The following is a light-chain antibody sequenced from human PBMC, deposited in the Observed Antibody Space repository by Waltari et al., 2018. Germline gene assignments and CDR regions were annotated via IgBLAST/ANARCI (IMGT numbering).Light chain of an antibody. J-gene: IGKJ1*01. CDR3: QQSLSPPWT. CDR2: AAS. Sequence: DIKMTQSPSSLTASVGDRITITCRASQTVRTYLNWYQQRPGRAPKLLIFAASTLQSGVPLRFSGSGSGTDFILTISSLQPEDFATYYCQQSLSPPWTFGQGTRVEIK. V-gene: IGKV1-39*01. CDR1: QTVRTY.